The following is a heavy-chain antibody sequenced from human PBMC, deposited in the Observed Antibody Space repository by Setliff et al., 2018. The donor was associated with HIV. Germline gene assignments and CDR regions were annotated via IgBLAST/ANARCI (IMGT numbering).Heavy chain of an antibody. CDR2: IYTSGST. V-gene: IGHV4-61*09. CDR3: ARRERYYDILAGRVFDGFDI. J-gene: IGHJ3*02. D-gene: IGHD3-9*01. Sequence: SETLSLTCTVSGGSISSGSYYWSWIRQPAGKGLEWIGHIYTSGSTNYNPSLKSRVTISVDTSKNHFSLKLSSVTAADTAVYYCARRERYYDILAGRVFDGFDIWGPGTMVTVSS. CDR1: GGSISSGSYY.